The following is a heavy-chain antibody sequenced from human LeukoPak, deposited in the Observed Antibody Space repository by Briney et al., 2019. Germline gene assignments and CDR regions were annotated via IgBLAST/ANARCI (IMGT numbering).Heavy chain of an antibody. Sequence: SCAASGFTFSSYGMHWVRQAPGKGLEWVAIISYDGSNKYYADSVKGRFTISRDNSKNTLYLQMNSLRAEDTAVYYCAKDPSIVVAGNYCDYWGQGTLVTVSS. V-gene: IGHV3-30*18. J-gene: IGHJ4*02. CDR1: GFTFSSYG. D-gene: IGHD6-19*01. CDR3: AKDPSIVVAGNYCDY. CDR2: ISYDGSNK.